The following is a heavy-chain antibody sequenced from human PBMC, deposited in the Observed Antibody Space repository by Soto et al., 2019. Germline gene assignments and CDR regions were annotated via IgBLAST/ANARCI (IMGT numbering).Heavy chain of an antibody. CDR3: SIKGGRYYVPTENSHY. J-gene: IGHJ4*02. V-gene: IGHV3-30*02. CDR2: IRYDGSNK. CDR1: GFTFSSYG. Sequence: GGALRLSCAANGFTFSSYGMHRVRQTPGQEPKWVEVIRYDGSNKYYADTVKGRFTISRDNSKNTLYLQMHSLRADVTAVYYCSIKGGRYYVPTENSHYLGEGTLGTVS. D-gene: IGHD1-26*01.